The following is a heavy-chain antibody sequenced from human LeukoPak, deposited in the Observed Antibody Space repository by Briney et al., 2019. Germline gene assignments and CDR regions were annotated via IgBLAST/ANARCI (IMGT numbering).Heavy chain of an antibody. CDR2: VSAYNGNT. D-gene: IGHD3-10*01. Sequence: GASVKVSCKASGYTFTSYGISWVRQAPGQGLEWMGWVSAYNGNTNYAQKLQGRVTMTTDTSTSTAYMDLRSLRSDDTAVYYCARDGPYYGSGRGSAFDIWGQGTMVTVSS. V-gene: IGHV1-18*01. J-gene: IGHJ3*02. CDR1: GYTFTSYG. CDR3: ARDGPYYGSGRGSAFDI.